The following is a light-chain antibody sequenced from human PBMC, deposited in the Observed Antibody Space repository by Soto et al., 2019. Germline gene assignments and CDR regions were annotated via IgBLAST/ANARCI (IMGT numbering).Light chain of an antibody. CDR2: EVS. V-gene: IGLV2-14*01. Sequence: QSALTQPASVSGSPGQSITISCTGTSSDVGGYNYVSWYQQHPGKAPKLMIYEVSNRPSGVSNRFSASKSGNTASLTISGLEAEDEADYYCSSYTSSSTPYVFATGTKLTVL. J-gene: IGLJ1*01. CDR3: SSYTSSSTPYV. CDR1: SSDVGGYNY.